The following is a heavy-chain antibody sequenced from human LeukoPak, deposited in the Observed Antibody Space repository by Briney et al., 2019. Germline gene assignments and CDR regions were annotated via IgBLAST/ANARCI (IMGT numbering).Heavy chain of an antibody. J-gene: IGHJ4*02. CDR3: ARGLLSFFFDY. Sequence: SETLSLTCTVSGDSISSYYWSWIRQPPGKGLEWIGYIYHSGSTNYNPSLKSRVTISVDTSKNQFSLKLSSVTAADTAVYYCARGLLSFFFDYWGQGTLVTVSS. D-gene: IGHD3-3*01. CDR1: GDSISSYY. V-gene: IGHV4-59*01. CDR2: IYHSGST.